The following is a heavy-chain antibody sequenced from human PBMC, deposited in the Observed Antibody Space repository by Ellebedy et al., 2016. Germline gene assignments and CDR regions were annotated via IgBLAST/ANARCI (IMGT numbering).Heavy chain of an antibody. CDR1: GVTFSNYA. CDR3: ARCRGAQCFSEY. V-gene: IGHV3-30*04. J-gene: IGHJ4*02. Sequence: GESLKISCVASGVTFSNYAMHWVRQAPGRGLEWVATISHDGRDKYYAESVKGRFTISRDNSKNTLFLQMNSLRIEDTAVFYCARCRGAQCFSEYWGQGTLVTVSS. CDR2: ISHDGRDK. D-gene: IGHD2-15*01.